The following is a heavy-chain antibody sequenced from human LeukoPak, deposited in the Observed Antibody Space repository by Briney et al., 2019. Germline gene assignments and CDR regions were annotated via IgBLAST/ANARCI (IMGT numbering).Heavy chain of an antibody. D-gene: IGHD2-8*02. J-gene: IGHJ6*02. Sequence: PGGSLRLSRAASGFTFSSYGMHWVRQAPGKGLEWVAVIWYDGSNKYYADSVKGRFTISRDSSKNTLYLQMSSLRAEDTALYYYAKVVTSGYWYYGMDVWGQGTTVTVSS. CDR1: GFTFSSYG. CDR2: IWYDGSNK. CDR3: AKVVTSGYWYYGMDV. V-gene: IGHV3-33*06.